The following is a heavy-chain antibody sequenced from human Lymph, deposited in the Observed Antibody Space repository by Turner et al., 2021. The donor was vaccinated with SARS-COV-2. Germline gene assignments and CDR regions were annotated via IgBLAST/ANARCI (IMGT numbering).Heavy chain of an antibody. CDR3: ARGTVNNWVDP. D-gene: IGHD2-21*02. CDR2: IYYRGST. V-gene: IGHV4-59*01. J-gene: IGHJ5*02. Sequence: QVQLQESGPRLVKPLETLSLTCTVSGGSMNSNYWSWIRQPPRKRLEWIGYIYYRGSTNYNPSLNGRVTISEDTSKIQFSLKLTSVAAADTAMYYCARGTVNNWVDPWGQGILVTVSS. CDR1: GGSMNSNY.